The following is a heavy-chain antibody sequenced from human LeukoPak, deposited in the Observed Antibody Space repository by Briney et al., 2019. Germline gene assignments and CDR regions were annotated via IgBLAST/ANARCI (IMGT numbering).Heavy chain of an antibody. Sequence: GTSVKVSCKASGFTFTSSAVQWVRQARGQRLEWIGWIVVGSGNTNYARKFQERVTITRDMSTSTAYMELSSLRSEDTAVYYCAADLPDSARDYYYYMDVWGKGTTVTVSS. CDR3: AADLPDSARDYYYYMDV. CDR1: GFTFTSSA. CDR2: IVVGSGNT. J-gene: IGHJ6*03. V-gene: IGHV1-58*01. D-gene: IGHD1-26*01.